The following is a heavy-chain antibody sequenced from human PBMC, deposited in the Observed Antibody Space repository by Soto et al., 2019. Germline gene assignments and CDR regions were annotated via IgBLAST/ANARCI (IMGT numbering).Heavy chain of an antibody. CDR1: GYSFTSYW. CDR3: ARQVITFGGVIVRMDV. D-gene: IGHD3-16*02. Sequence: GESLKISCKGSGYSFTSYWIDWVRPMPGKGLEWMGIIYPGDSDTRYSPSFQGQVTISADKSISTAYLQWSSLKASDTAMYYCARQVITFGGVIVRMDVWGQGTTVTVSS. CDR2: IYPGDSDT. V-gene: IGHV5-51*01. J-gene: IGHJ6*02.